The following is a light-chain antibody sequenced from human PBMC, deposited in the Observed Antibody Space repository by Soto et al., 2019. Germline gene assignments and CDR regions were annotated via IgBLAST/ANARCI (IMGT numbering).Light chain of an antibody. CDR3: SSFTSAYTFV. V-gene: IGLV2-11*01. J-gene: IGLJ1*01. CDR1: SSDVGGYNY. Sequence: QSALTQPRSVSGSPGQSVTISCTGTSSDVGGYNYVSWYQQHPGKAPKLLLSEVSKRPSGVSDRFSGSKSGNTASLTISGLQTQDEADYYCSSFTSAYTFVFGTGTKVTVL. CDR2: EVS.